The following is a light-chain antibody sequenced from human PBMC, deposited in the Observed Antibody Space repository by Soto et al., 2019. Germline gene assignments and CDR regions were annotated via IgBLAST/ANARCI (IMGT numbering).Light chain of an antibody. CDR2: DVN. J-gene: IGLJ1*01. V-gene: IGLV2-14*01. CDR3: CSTTISSTYV. CDR1: GSDVGGYNS. Sequence: SVLIQPASVSGSPGQSITISCTGTGSDVGGYNSVPWYQQHPGKAPKLVIYDVNNRPSGVSNRFSGSKSGNTASLTISGLQAEDETDYYCCSTTISSTYVFGTGTKATVL.